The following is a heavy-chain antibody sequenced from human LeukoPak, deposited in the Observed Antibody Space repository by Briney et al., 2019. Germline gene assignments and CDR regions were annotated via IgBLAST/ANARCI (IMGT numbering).Heavy chain of an antibody. Sequence: PGRSLRLSCTASGFTFGDYAMTWVRQAPGKGLEWVGFIRSKIYGGTPEYAASVKGRFTISRDDSQGIAYLQMDSLRAEDTAIYYCARGCSGGSCYESKFDPWGQGTLVTVSS. D-gene: IGHD2-15*01. V-gene: IGHV3-49*04. CDR1: GFTFGDYA. J-gene: IGHJ5*02. CDR3: ARGCSGGSCYESKFDP. CDR2: IRSKIYGGTP.